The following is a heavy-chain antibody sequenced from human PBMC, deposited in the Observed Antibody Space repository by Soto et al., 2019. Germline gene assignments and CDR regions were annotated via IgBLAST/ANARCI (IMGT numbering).Heavy chain of an antibody. Sequence: GESLKISCAVSGVTVNSYFMSWVRQAPGKGLECVSVLYSAGSTYYADSVKGRFTISRDNSRNTLYLQMNSLRAEDTAVYFCARAHDHGATGGTWGQGTLVTVSS. CDR3: ARAHDHGATGGT. J-gene: IGHJ5*02. CDR1: GVTVNSYF. V-gene: IGHV3-66*01. CDR2: LYSAGST. D-gene: IGHD4-17*01.